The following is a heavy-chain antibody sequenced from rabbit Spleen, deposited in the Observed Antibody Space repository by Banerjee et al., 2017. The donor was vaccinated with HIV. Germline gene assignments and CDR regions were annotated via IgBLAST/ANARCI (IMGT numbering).Heavy chain of an antibody. CDR2: IYTGRGGT. V-gene: IGHV1S7*01. Sequence: QSLEESGGDLVKPGASLTLSCKTSGFDFSSYSMSWVRQAPGKGLEWIGAIYTGRGGTDYANWVNGRFTISSDNAQYTVDLQMNSLTAADTATYFCARYYIFYGMDLWGPGTLVTVS. D-gene: IGHD4-1*01. CDR1: GFDFSSYS. J-gene: IGHJ6*01. CDR3: ARYYIFYGMDL.